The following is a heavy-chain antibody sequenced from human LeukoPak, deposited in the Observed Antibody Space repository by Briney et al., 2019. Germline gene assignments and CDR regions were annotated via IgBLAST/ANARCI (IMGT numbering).Heavy chain of an antibody. CDR1: GGSITTTNW. Sequence: SGTLSLTCAVSGGSITTTNWWSWVRQPPGRGLEWIGEVHLNGATNYNPSLESRFSMSIDKSNNHLSLEVTSVTAADTAMYYCTRESGAFSPFGFWGQGTLVTVSS. J-gene: IGHJ4*02. CDR2: VHLNGAT. D-gene: IGHD1-26*01. CDR3: TRESGAFSPFGF. V-gene: IGHV4-4*02.